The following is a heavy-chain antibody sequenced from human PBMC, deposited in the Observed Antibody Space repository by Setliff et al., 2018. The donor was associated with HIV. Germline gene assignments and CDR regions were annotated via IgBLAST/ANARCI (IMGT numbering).Heavy chain of an antibody. V-gene: IGHV3-23*01. CDR3: AKERLYGSGRAFDY. D-gene: IGHD3-10*01. Sequence: GGSLRLPCAASGFMFTSYAMTWVRQAPGKGLEWVSSISYNGGTTYYADSVKGRFTISRDNFKNTLYLQMDSLRAEDTALYYCAKERLYGSGRAFDYWGQGTMVTVSS. CDR1: GFMFTSYA. CDR2: ISYNGGTT. J-gene: IGHJ4*03.